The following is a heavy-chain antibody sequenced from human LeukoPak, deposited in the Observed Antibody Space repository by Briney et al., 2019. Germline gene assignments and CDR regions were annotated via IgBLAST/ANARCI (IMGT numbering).Heavy chain of an antibody. CDR1: GFTFSSYS. V-gene: IGHV3-21*01. D-gene: IGHD6-19*01. CDR2: ISSSSSYI. Sequence: GGSLRLSCAASGFTFSSYSMTWVRQAPGKGLEWVSSISSSSSYIYYADSVKGRFTISRDNAKNSLYLQMNSLRAEDTAVYYCARDRTVAGMSYGMDVWGQGTTVTVSS. CDR3: ARDRTVAGMSYGMDV. J-gene: IGHJ6*02.